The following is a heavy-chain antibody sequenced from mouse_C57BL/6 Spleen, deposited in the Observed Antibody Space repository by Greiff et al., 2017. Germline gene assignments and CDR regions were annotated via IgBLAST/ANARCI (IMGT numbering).Heavy chain of an antibody. Sequence: VQGVESGPELVKPGASVKISCKASGYAFSSSWMNWVKQRPGKGLEWIGRIYPGDGDTNYNGKFKGKATLTADKSSSTAYMQLSSLTSEDSAVYFCARSNYYGYDRNFDYWGQGTTLTVSS. CDR1: GYAFSSSW. V-gene: IGHV1-82*01. J-gene: IGHJ2*01. CDR3: ARSNYYGYDRNFDY. CDR2: IYPGDGDT. D-gene: IGHD2-2*01.